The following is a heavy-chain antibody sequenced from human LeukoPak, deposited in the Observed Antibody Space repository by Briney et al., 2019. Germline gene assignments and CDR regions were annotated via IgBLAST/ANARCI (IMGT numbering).Heavy chain of an antibody. J-gene: IGHJ3*02. CDR2: ISAYNGNT. Sequence: GASVKVSCKASGYTFTSYGISWVRQAPGQGLEWMGWISAYNGNTNYAQKLQGRVTMTTDTSTSTAYMELRSLRSDDTAVYYRARSQYDFWSGYDAFDIWGQGTMVTVSS. CDR3: ARSQYDFWSGYDAFDI. V-gene: IGHV1-18*01. CDR1: GYTFTSYG. D-gene: IGHD3-3*01.